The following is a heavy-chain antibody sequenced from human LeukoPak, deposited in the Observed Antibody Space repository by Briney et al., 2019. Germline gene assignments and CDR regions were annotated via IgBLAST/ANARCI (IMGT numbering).Heavy chain of an antibody. CDR3: ARACGGDCYSGFDY. CDR2: INHSGST. Sequence: SETLSLTCAVYGGSFSGYYWSWMRQPPGKGLEWIGEINHSGSTNYNPSLKSRVTISVDTSKNQISRKLSSVTAADTAVYYCARACGGDCYSGFDYWGQGTLVTVSS. J-gene: IGHJ4*02. CDR1: GGSFSGYY. V-gene: IGHV4-34*01. D-gene: IGHD2-21*01.